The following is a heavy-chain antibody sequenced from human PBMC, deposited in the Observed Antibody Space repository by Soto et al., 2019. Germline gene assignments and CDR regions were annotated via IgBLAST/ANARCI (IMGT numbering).Heavy chain of an antibody. CDR3: ATSKGAVVISPYFFDY. Sequence: GGSLRLSCAASGFTFDSYWMYWVRQAPGKGLVWVSRVNSDGSITTYADSVKGRFTISRDNAKNTLSLQMNGLRVEDTAVYYCATSKGAVVISPYFFDYWGQGALVTVSS. V-gene: IGHV3-74*01. CDR2: VNSDGSIT. CDR1: GFTFDSYW. J-gene: IGHJ4*02. D-gene: IGHD2-21*01.